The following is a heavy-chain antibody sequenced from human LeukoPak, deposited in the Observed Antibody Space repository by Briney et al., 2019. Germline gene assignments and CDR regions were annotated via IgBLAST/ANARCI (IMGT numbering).Heavy chain of an antibody. J-gene: IGHJ4*02. D-gene: IGHD6-6*01. CDR2: ISSSGSTI. CDR1: GFTFSSYE. Sequence: PGGSLRLSCAASGFTFSSYEMNWVRQAPGKGLEWVSYISSSGSTIYYADSVKGRFTISRDNAKNSLYLQMNSLRAEDTAVYYCARDAQLGDFDYWGQGTLVTVSS. CDR3: ARDAQLGDFDY. V-gene: IGHV3-48*03.